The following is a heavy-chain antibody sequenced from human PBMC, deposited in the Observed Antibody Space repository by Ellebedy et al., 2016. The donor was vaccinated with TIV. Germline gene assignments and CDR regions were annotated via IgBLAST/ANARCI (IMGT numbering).Heavy chain of an antibody. CDR3: ARGSDGQDY. CDR1: GFSFSNYW. CDR2: IDSDGSTT. Sequence: PGGSLRLSCAASGFSFSNYWMHWVRQLPGKGLMWVSNIDSDGSTTIYADSVKGRFTISRDNAKNTRYLQMNSLTVEDTGVYYCARGSDGQDYWGQGTLVTVSS. J-gene: IGHJ4*02. V-gene: IGHV3-74*01. D-gene: IGHD2-8*01.